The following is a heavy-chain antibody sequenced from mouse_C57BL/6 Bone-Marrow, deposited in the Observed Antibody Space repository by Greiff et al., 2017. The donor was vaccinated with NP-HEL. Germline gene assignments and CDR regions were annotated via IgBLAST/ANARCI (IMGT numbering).Heavy chain of an antibody. Sequence: EVKLMESGEGLVKPGGSLKLSCAASGFTFSSYAMSWVRQTPEKRLEWVAYISSGGDYIYYADTVKGRFTISRDNARNTLYLQMSSLKSEDTAMYYCTRDCGYPAWFAYWGQGTLVTVSA. CDR2: ISSGGDYI. J-gene: IGHJ3*01. D-gene: IGHD2-14*01. CDR1: GFTFSSYA. V-gene: IGHV5-9-1*02. CDR3: TRDCGYPAWFAY.